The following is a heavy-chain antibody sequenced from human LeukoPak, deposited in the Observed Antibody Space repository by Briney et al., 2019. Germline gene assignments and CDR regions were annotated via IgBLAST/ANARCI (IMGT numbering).Heavy chain of an antibody. CDR1: GGSISSGNHF. Sequence: PSETLSLTITVSGGSISSGNHFWGWIRQPPGKGLEWIGIIYYSGRTYFNPSLKSRVTISVDTSKNQFSLKLSSVTAADTAVYYCARRAYSSSSFDYWGQGTLVTVSS. CDR3: ARRAYSSSSFDY. V-gene: IGHV4-39*01. D-gene: IGHD6-6*01. CDR2: IYYSGRT. J-gene: IGHJ4*02.